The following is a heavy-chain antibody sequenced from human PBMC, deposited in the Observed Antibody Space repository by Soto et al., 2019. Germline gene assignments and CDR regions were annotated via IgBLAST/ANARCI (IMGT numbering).Heavy chain of an antibody. Sequence: QVQLQESGSGLLKPSQTLSLDCSVSGDSLRRGFHHWSWIRQTPGKGLQLIGYIDTNGDTHYDPSLRNRLNMSIVTTESRFSLKVTSVTAADTAVYYCARCTVYYCTNDKCGFFFDHWGQGALVTVTS. D-gene: IGHD2-8*01. V-gene: IGHV4-31*03. CDR1: GDSLRRGFHH. CDR3: ARCTVYYCTNDKCGFFFDH. J-gene: IGHJ4*02. CDR2: IDTNGDT.